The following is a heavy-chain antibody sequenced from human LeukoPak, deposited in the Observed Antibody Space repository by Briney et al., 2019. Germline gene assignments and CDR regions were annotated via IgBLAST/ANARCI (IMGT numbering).Heavy chain of an antibody. CDR2: IVVGSGNT. D-gene: IGHD3-10*01. CDR3: AAGLPSMVRGAAPYYYYGMDV. CDR1: GFTFTSSA. V-gene: IGHV1-58*01. Sequence: SVKVSCKASGFTFTSSAVQWVRQARGQRVERIGWIVVGSGNTNYAQKFQERVTITRDMSTSTAYMELSSLRSEDTAVYYCAAGLPSMVRGAAPYYYYGMDVRGKGTTVTVSS. J-gene: IGHJ6*04.